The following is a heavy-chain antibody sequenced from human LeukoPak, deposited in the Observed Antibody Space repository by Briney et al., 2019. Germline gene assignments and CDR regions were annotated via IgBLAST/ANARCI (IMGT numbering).Heavy chain of an antibody. CDR1: GFTVSSNY. Sequence: GGSLRLSCAASGFTVSSNYMSWVRQAPGKGLEWVSVIYSGGSTYYADSVKGRFTISRDNSKNTLYLQMNSLRAEDTAVYYCARGIHYGDYYYYYGMDVWGQGTTVTVSS. V-gene: IGHV3-66*01. D-gene: IGHD4-17*01. CDR3: ARGIHYGDYYYYYGMDV. CDR2: IYSGGST. J-gene: IGHJ6*02.